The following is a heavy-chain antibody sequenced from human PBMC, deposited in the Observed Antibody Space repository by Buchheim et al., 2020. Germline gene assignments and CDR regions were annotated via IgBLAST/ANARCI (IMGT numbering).Heavy chain of an antibody. V-gene: IGHV3-30-3*01. CDR2: ISYDGSNK. CDR3: ARDVDAIFGVVIIYYYYGMDV. J-gene: IGHJ6*02. D-gene: IGHD3-3*01. CDR1: GFTFSNYA. Sequence: VQLLESGGGFVQPGGSLRLSCAASGFTFSNYAMSWVRQAPGKGLEWVAVISYDGSNKYYADSVKGRFTISRDNSKNTLYLQMNSLRAEDTAVYYCARDVDAIFGVVIIYYYYGMDVWGQGTT.